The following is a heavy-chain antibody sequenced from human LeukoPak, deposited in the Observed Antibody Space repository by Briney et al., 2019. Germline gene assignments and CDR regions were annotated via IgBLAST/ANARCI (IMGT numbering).Heavy chain of an antibody. V-gene: IGHV1-18*01. CDR3: ARGPHLAAAWVYYYYGMDV. CDR2: ISAYSGDT. D-gene: IGHD6-13*01. J-gene: IGHJ6*02. Sequence: ASVKVSCKASGYTFTSYGISWVRQAPGQGLEWMGWISAYSGDTNYAQKFQGRATMTTDTSTSTAYMELSRLRSDDTAVYYCARGPHLAAAWVYYYYGMDVWGQGTTVTVSS. CDR1: GYTFTSYG.